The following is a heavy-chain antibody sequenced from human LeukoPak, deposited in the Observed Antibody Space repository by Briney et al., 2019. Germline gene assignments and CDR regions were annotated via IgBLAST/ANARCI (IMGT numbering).Heavy chain of an antibody. CDR2: ISAYNGNT. V-gene: IGHV1-18*01. CDR3: ARDNGNYYDSSGDYY. Sequence: ASVKVSCKASGYTFTTYGIRWVRQAPGQGLEWMGWISAYNGNTNYAQNLQGRVTMTTDTSTSTAYMELRNLRSDDTAVYYCARDNGNYYDSSGDYYWGQGTLVTVSS. D-gene: IGHD3-22*01. CDR1: GYTFTTYG. J-gene: IGHJ4*02.